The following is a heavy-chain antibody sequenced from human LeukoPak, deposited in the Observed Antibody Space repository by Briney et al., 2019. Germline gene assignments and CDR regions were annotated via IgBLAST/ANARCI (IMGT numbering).Heavy chain of an antibody. CDR1: GGTFSSYA. J-gene: IGHJ4*02. CDR3: ASGDPNYYDSSGYRFGY. D-gene: IGHD3-22*01. Sequence: SVKVSCKASGGTFSSYAISWVRQAPGQGLEWMGGIIPIFGTANYAQKFQGRVTITADESTSTAYMELSSLRSEDTAVYYCASGDPNYYDSSGYRFGYWGQGTLVTVSS. V-gene: IGHV1-69*13. CDR2: IIPIFGTA.